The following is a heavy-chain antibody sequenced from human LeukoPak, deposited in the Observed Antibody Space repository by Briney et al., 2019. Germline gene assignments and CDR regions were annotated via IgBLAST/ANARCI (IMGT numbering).Heavy chain of an antibody. D-gene: IGHD6-6*01. CDR2: ISSSSSSI. J-gene: IGHJ3*02. Sequence: SGGSLKLSCAASGFTFSASSMNWVRQAPGKGLEWVSFISSSSSSIYYADSVKGRLTISRDNARNTLYLQMNSLRAEDTAVYYCARDHEDYSSSDAFDIWGQGTMVTVSS. CDR1: GFTFSASS. V-gene: IGHV3-21*06. CDR3: ARDHEDYSSSDAFDI.